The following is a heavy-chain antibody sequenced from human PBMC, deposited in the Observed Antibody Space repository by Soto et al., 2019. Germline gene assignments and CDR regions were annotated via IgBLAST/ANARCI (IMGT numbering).Heavy chain of an antibody. CDR2: INAGNGNT. J-gene: IGHJ5*02. D-gene: IGHD6-13*01. V-gene: IGHV1-3*01. Sequence: GASVKVSCRASGYTFTSYAMHWVRQAPGQRLEWMGWINAGNGNTKYSQKFQGRVTITRDTSASTAYMELSSLRSEDTAVYYCARDVSSWGLNWFDPWGQGTLVTVSS. CDR3: ARDVSSWGLNWFDP. CDR1: GYTFTSYA.